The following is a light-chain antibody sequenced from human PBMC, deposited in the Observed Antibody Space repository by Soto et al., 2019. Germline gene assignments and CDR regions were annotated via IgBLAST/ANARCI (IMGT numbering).Light chain of an antibody. CDR1: SSDVGGYNY. Sequence: QSALTQPASVSGSPGQSITIYCTGTSSDVGGYNYVSWYQQHPGKAPKLMIYDVSNRPSGVSNRFSGSKSGNTASLTISGFQAEDEADYYCSSYTSSSTLYVVFGGGTKLTVL. V-gene: IGLV2-14*01. CDR2: DVS. CDR3: SSYTSSSTLYVV. J-gene: IGLJ2*01.